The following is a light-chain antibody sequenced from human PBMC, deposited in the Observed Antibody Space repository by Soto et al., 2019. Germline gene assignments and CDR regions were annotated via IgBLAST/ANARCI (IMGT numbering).Light chain of an antibody. CDR2: GAS. J-gene: IGKJ1*01. CDR3: QQSSRSPPT. V-gene: IGKV3-20*01. Sequence: ERVLTQSPGTVSLSPGEIATLSCRTSQGISSSYLAWYQQKPGQAPRLLIYGASRRAGGIPDRFSGSGSGTDFSLTISRLEPEDFAMYYCQQSSRSPPTFCQGTTVES. CDR1: QGISSSY.